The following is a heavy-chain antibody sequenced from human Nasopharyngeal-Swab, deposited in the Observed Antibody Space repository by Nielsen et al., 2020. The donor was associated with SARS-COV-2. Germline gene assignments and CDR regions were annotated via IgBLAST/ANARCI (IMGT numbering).Heavy chain of an antibody. J-gene: IGHJ4*02. V-gene: IGHV3-21*01. CDR3: ARDTPAMFAY. Sequence: GESLKISCAASGFTFSLYTMNWVRQAPGKGLEWVSAISSTGDYIYYAASVKGRFTISRDNAKNSVYLQMNSVRAEDTAVYYCARDTPAMFAYWGQGTLVTVSS. CDR1: GFTFSLYT. CDR2: ISSTGDYI.